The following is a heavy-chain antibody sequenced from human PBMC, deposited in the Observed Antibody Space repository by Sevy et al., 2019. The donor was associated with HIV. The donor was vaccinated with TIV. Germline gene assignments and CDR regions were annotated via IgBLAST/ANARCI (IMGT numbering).Heavy chain of an antibody. CDR1: GYSFNSHW. D-gene: IGHD3-22*01. CDR3: ATSRSGYFDSSGYFIY. Sequence: GESLKISCMGSGYSFNSHWIGWVRHMPGKGLEWMGIIYPDDSGTRHSPSFQGQVTFSADKSISTAYLQWSSLKASDTAMYYCATSRSGYFDSSGYFIYWGQGTLVTVSS. CDR2: IYPDDSGT. J-gene: IGHJ4*02. V-gene: IGHV5-51*01.